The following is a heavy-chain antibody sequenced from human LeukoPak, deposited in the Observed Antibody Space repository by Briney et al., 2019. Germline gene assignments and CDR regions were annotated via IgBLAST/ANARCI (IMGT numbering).Heavy chain of an antibody. CDR3: AREDSSSWSFDY. V-gene: IGHV4-30-2*01. CDR1: GGSISSGGYY. CDR2: IYHSGST. J-gene: IGHJ4*02. D-gene: IGHD6-13*01. Sequence: PSETLSLTCAVSGGSISSGGYYWSWIRQPPGKGLEWIGYIYHSGSTYYNPSLKSRVTISVDRSKNQFSLKLSSVTAADTAVYYCAREDSSSWSFDYWGQGTLVTVSS.